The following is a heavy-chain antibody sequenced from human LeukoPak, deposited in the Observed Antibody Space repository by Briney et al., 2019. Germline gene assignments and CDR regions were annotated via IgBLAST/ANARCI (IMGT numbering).Heavy chain of an antibody. V-gene: IGHV3-23*01. D-gene: IGHD3-16*01. Sequence: PGGSLRLSCAASGFTFRSYAMNWVRQAPGKGLECVSAISDSGDSTYYADSVNGRFTVSRDNSKNTLYLQMDSLRAEDTAVYYCAKVFRGVLGSPDYWGQGTLVTVSS. CDR3: AKVFRGVLGSPDY. CDR1: GFTFRSYA. J-gene: IGHJ4*02. CDR2: ISDSGDST.